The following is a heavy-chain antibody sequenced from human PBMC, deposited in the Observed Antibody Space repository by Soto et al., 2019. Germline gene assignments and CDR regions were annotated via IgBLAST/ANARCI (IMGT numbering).Heavy chain of an antibody. V-gene: IGHV3-23*01. CDR2: ISGTGGST. CDR3: QAEDGIRDVRSVSAFLLNRSSDL. J-gene: IGHJ2*01. D-gene: IGHD3-10*02. Sequence: GKGLQWVSSISGTGGSTYYAESVKGRFTISRDNSKNTLYLQMNSLRAEDTAVFFFQAEDGIRDVRSVSAFLLNRSSDL.